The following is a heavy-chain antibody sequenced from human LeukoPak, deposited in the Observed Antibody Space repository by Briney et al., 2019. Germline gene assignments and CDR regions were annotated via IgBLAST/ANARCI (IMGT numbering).Heavy chain of an antibody. J-gene: IGHJ4*02. Sequence: SETLSLTCSVSGGSIRGYYWSWIRQPPGKGLEWIGYIYDSGSSKYNPSLKSRVTISVDTSKNQFSLKLRDVTAADTAVYYCARLKGYRTSTHDYWGQGTLVTVSS. V-gene: IGHV4-59*08. CDR3: ARLKGYRTSTHDY. CDR2: IYDSGSS. D-gene: IGHD3-16*02. CDR1: GGSIRGYY.